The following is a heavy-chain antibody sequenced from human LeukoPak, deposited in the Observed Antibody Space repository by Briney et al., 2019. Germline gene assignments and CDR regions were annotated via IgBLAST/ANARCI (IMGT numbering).Heavy chain of an antibody. CDR2: IYYSGST. D-gene: IGHD3-10*01. J-gene: IGHJ4*02. Sequence: SETLSLTCTVSGGSISSSSYYWGWVRQPPGKGLEWIGTIYYSGSTYYNPSLKSRVTISVDTSKNQFSLKLSSVTAADTAVYYCARDFGYYYGSGILWGQGTLVTVSS. CDR1: GGSISSSSYY. V-gene: IGHV4-39*07. CDR3: ARDFGYYYGSGIL.